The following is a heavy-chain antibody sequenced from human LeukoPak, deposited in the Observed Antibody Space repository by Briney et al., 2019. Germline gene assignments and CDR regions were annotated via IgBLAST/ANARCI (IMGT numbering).Heavy chain of an antibody. Sequence: SETLSLTCTVSGDSISSYYWSWIRQPPGKGLEWIGEINHSGSTNYNPSLKSRVTISVDTSKNQFSLKLSSVTAADTAVYYCASDAREMAIYAFDIWGQGTMVTVSS. CDR2: INHSGST. J-gene: IGHJ3*02. V-gene: IGHV4-34*01. CDR3: ASDAREMAIYAFDI. D-gene: IGHD5-24*01. CDR1: GDSISSYY.